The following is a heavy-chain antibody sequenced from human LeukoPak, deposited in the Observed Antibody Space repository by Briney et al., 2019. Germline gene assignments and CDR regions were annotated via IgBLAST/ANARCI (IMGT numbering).Heavy chain of an antibody. V-gene: IGHV3-30*18. CDR2: ISYDGSNK. J-gene: IGHJ3*02. CDR3: AKDQVISGSEASDI. Sequence: PGGSLRLSCAASGFTFSSYGMHWVRQAPGKGLEWVAVISYDGSNKYYADSVKGRFTISRDNSKNTLYLQMNSLRAEDTAVYYCAKDQVISGSEASDIWSQGTMVTVSS. CDR1: GFTFSSYG. D-gene: IGHD2-21*01.